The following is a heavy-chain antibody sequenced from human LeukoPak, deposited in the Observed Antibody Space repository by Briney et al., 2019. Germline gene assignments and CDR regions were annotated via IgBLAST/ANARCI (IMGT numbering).Heavy chain of an antibody. CDR3: ARLGYSSSSFWFDP. J-gene: IGHJ5*02. Sequence: PGGSLRLSCAASGFTFSDYYMSWIRQAPRKGLEWVSYISSSGSTIYYADSVKGRFTISRDNAKNSLYLQMNSLRAEDTAVYYCARLGYSSSSFWFDPWGQGTLVTVSS. D-gene: IGHD6-6*01. CDR1: GFTFSDYY. V-gene: IGHV3-11*01. CDR2: ISSSGSTI.